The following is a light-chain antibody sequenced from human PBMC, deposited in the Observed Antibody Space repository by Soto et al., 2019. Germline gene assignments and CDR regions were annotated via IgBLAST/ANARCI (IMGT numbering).Light chain of an antibody. J-gene: IGLJ2*01. CDR2: DVS. CDR1: SSDVGGYNY. Sequence: QAVVTQPASVSGSPGQSITISCTGTSSDVGGYNYVSWYQQHPDKAPKLMIYDVSNRPSGVSNRFSGSKSGNTASLTISGLQAEDEADYYCSSYTRSSTVIFGGGTKLTVL. V-gene: IGLV2-14*03. CDR3: SSYTRSSTVI.